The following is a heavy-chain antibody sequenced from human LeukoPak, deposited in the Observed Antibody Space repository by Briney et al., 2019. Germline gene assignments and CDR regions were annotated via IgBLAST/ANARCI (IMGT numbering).Heavy chain of an antibody. Sequence: SETLSLTCTVSGGSINSYYWSWIRQSPGKGLEWVGYIYNTGSTNYNPSLKSRLTISVDVSKKQFSLRLSSVTAADTAVYYCARTGRLQYGDYVAFDYWGQGTLVTVSS. D-gene: IGHD4-17*01. J-gene: IGHJ4*02. CDR3: ARTGRLQYGDYVAFDY. CDR2: IYNTGST. CDR1: GGSINSYY. V-gene: IGHV4-59*12.